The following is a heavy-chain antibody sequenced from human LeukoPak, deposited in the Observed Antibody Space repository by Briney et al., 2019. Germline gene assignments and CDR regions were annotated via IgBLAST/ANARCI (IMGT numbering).Heavy chain of an antibody. CDR3: ARVPGRRELLLGYFDY. CDR2: IYHSGST. V-gene: IGHV4-4*02. J-gene: IGHJ4*02. CDR1: GGSISSSNW. Sequence: SGTLSLTCAVSGGSISSSNWWSWVRQPPGKGLEWIGEIYHSGSTNYNPSLKSRVTISVDKSKDQFSLKLSSVTAADTAVYYCARVPGRRELLLGYFDYWGQGTLVTVSS. D-gene: IGHD1-26*01.